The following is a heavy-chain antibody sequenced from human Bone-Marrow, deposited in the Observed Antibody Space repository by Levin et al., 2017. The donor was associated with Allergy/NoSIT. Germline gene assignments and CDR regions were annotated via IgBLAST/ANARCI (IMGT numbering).Heavy chain of an antibody. CDR2: VSSGGNTI. Sequence: GESLKISCAASGFTFSSFEMNWVRQAPGRGLEWVSYVSSGGNTIYYADSVQGRFTIFRDNAKNSLYLQMNSLRAEDTAIYYCARESYWVHVWSSPGPKKRNYFDYWGQGTLVTVSS. D-gene: IGHD3-16*01. CDR3: ARESYWVHVWSSPGPKKRNYFDY. V-gene: IGHV3-48*03. J-gene: IGHJ4*02. CDR1: GFTFSSFE.